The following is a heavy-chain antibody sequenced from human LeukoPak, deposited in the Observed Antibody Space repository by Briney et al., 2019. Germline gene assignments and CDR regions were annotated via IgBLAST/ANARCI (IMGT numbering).Heavy chain of an antibody. CDR3: ARGGCSSTSCYTGLYYYYGMDV. J-gene: IGHJ6*02. CDR1: GYTFTGYY. Sequence: GGSVKVSCQASGYTFTGYYMHWVRQAPGQGLEWMGWINPNSGGTNYAQKFQGRVTMTRDTSISTAYMELSRLRSDDTAVYYCARGGCSSTSCYTGLYYYYGMDVWGQGTTVTVSS. D-gene: IGHD2-2*02. CDR2: INPNSGGT. V-gene: IGHV1-2*02.